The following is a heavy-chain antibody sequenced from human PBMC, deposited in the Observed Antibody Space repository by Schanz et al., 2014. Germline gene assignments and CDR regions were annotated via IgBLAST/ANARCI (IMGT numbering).Heavy chain of an antibody. CDR1: GFNFRSYP. V-gene: IGHV3-23*04. Sequence: EVQLVESGGGLVQPGGSLRLSCAASGFNFRSYPMSWVRQAPGKGLEWVSAISASGGSTYYADSVKGRFTISRDNAKNSLYLQMNGLRPEDTAFYYCAKALGLRPFDYWGQGTLVTVSS. J-gene: IGHJ4*02. CDR2: ISASGGST. D-gene: IGHD2-21*01. CDR3: AKALGLRPFDY.